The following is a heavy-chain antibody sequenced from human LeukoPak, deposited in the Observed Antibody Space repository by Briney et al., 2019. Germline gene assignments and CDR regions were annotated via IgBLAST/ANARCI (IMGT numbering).Heavy chain of an antibody. Sequence: PGGTLRLSCAASGFTFSNYWMGWVRQAPGKGREGGANIKQDGSHIYYLDSVKRRFTISRHTAKDSLYLQMNSLRAEDTAVYYCARDRGHSGYDLYDYWGQGTLVTVSS. CDR3: ARDRGHSGYDLYDY. CDR1: GFTFSNYW. J-gene: IGHJ4*02. D-gene: IGHD5-12*01. CDR2: IKQDGSHI. V-gene: IGHV3-7*01.